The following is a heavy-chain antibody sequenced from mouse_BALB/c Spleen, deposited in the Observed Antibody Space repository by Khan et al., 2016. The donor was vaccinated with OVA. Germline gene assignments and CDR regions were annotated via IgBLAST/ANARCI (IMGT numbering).Heavy chain of an antibody. CDR1: GFNIKDTY. Sequence: EVQLQQSGAELVKPWASVKLSCTASGFNIKDTYMHWVKQRPEQGLEWIGRIDPANGNTKYDPKFQGKATITADTSSNTAYLQLSSLTSEDTAVYYCARPLYYYGSSYPLFDYWGQGTTLTVSS. J-gene: IGHJ2*01. V-gene: IGHV14-3*02. CDR2: IDPANGNT. D-gene: IGHD1-1*01. CDR3: ARPLYYYGSSYPLFDY.